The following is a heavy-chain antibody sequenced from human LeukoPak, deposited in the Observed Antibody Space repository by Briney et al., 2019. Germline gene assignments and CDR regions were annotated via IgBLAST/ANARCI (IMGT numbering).Heavy chain of an antibody. J-gene: IGHJ6*03. CDR1: GGSISSYY. V-gene: IGHV4-59*01. D-gene: IGHD3-22*01. Sequence: PSETLSLTCTVSGGSISSYYWRWIRQPPGKGLEWIGYIYYSGSTNYNPSLKSRVTISVDTSKNQFSLKLSSVTAADTAVYYCARGSDYDSSGYYSQYYYYYYMDVWGKGTTVTVSS. CDR3: ARGSDYDSSGYYSQYYYYYYMDV. CDR2: IYYSGST.